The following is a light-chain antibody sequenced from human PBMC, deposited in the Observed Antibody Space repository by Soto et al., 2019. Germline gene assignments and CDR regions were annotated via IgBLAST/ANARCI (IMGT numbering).Light chain of an antibody. CDR1: QGISSY. V-gene: IGKV1-8*01. Sequence: IRMTQSPSSFSASTGDRVTITCRASQGISSYLAWYQQKPGKAPKLLIYAASSLQSGVPSRFSGSGSGTDFTLTISSLQPEDFATYYCQQSYSTPRTFGGGTKVDIK. J-gene: IGKJ4*01. CDR3: QQSYSTPRT. CDR2: AAS.